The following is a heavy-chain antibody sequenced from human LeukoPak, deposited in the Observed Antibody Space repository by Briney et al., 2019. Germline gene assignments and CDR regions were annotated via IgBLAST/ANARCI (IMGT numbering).Heavy chain of an antibody. CDR1: GFTFSTYW. CDR2: LNQDGSEK. J-gene: IGHJ4*02. V-gene: IGHV3-7*01. Sequence: GGSLRLSCSASGFTFSTYWMTWVRQAPGKGREGVASLNQDGSEKYYVDSVKGRFTISRDNAKNSLYLQMNSLRAEDTAVYYCARAGYYDSSGYSYWGQGTLVTVSS. D-gene: IGHD3-22*01. CDR3: ARAGYYDSSGYSY.